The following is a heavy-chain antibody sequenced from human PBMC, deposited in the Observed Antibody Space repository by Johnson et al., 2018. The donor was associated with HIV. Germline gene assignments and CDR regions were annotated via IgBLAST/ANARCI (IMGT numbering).Heavy chain of an antibody. V-gene: IGHV3-23*04. Sequence: VQLVESGGGLVQPGWSLRLSCAASGFTFSSYAMAWVRQAPWKGLEWVSTISGSGSSTHYADSVKGRFTISRDNSRNTMYLQMNSLRAEDTAVYYCAKERGYDSSGYNRWYVPDAFDIWGQGTMVTVSS. CDR1: GFTFSSYA. CDR3: AKERGYDSSGYNRWYVPDAFDI. D-gene: IGHD3-22*01. J-gene: IGHJ3*02. CDR2: ISGSGSST.